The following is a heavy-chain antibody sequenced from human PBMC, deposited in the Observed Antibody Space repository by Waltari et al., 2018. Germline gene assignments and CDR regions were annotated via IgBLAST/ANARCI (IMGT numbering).Heavy chain of an antibody. CDR3: ARDPVGATTGYYYYMDV. V-gene: IGHV1-69*13. D-gene: IGHD1-26*01. Sequence: QVQLVQSGAEVKKPGSSVKVSCKASGGTFSSYAISWVRPAPGQGLEWMGRIIPIFGTANYAQKFQGRVTITADKSTSTAYMELSSLRSEDTAVYYCARDPVGATTGYYYYMDVWGKGTTVTISS. CDR1: GGTFSSYA. CDR2: IIPIFGTA. J-gene: IGHJ6*03.